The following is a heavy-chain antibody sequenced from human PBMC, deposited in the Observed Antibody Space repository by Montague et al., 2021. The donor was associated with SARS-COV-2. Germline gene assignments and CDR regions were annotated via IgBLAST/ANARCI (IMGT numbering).Heavy chain of an antibody. CDR3: ARHSGRDTIFGVVIIPDALDI. Sequence: SETLSLTCTVSGSSISSSSYYWGWIRQPPGKGLEWIGSTYYSGSTYYNPSLKSRVTISIDTSKNQFSLKLSSVTAADTAVYYCARHSGRDTIFGVVIIPDALDIWGQGTMVTVSS. CDR1: GSSISSSSYY. J-gene: IGHJ3*02. D-gene: IGHD3-3*01. CDR2: TYYSGST. V-gene: IGHV4-39*01.